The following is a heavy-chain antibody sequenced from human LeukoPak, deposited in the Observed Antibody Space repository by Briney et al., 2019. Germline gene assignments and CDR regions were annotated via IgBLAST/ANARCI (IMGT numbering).Heavy chain of an antibody. D-gene: IGHD4-17*01. CDR2: IYTSGST. CDR1: GVSISSYY. V-gene: IGHV4-4*07. CDR3: ARTNYGDFESYFDY. J-gene: IGHJ4*02. Sequence: ASETLSLTCTVSGVSISSYYWSWIRQPAGKGLEWIGRIYTSGSTNYNPSLKSRVTMSVDTSKNQFSLKLSSVTAADTAVYYCARTNYGDFESYFDYWGQGTLVTVSS.